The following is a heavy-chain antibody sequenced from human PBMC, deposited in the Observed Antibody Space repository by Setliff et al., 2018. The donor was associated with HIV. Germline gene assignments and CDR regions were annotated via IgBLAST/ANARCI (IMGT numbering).Heavy chain of an antibody. D-gene: IGHD1-26*01. CDR2: IYTSTTT. CDR1: GGSINSGSYY. CDR3: ARGGGSFWGRDPTALDL. J-gene: IGHJ3*01. Sequence: TLSLTCSVSGGSINSGSYYWSWIRQPAGKGLEWIGHIYTSTTTNYNPSLKSRVTISVDTSKNQFSLKLSSVTAADTAVYYCARGGGSFWGRDPTALDLWGHGTMVTVSS. V-gene: IGHV4-61*09.